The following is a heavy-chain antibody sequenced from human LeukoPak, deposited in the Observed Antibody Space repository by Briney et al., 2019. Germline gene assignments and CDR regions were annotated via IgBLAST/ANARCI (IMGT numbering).Heavy chain of an antibody. D-gene: IGHD5-24*01. CDR1: GGSISSSSYY. CDR2: IYYSGST. CDR3: ASAHDPRDPFDY. J-gene: IGHJ4*02. V-gene: IGHV4-39*01. Sequence: PSETLSLTCTVSGGSISSSSYYWGWIRQPPGKGLEWIGSIYYSGSTYYNPSLKSRVTISVDTSKNQFSLKLSSVTAADTAVYYCASAHDPRDPFDYWGQGTLVTVSS.